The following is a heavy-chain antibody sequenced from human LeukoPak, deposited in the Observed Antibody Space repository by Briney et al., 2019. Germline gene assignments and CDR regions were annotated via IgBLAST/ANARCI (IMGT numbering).Heavy chain of an antibody. CDR2: IKSKTDGGTT. Sequence: GGSLRLSCAASGFTFSNAWMSGVRQAPGRGLEGVGRIKSKTDGGTTDYAAPVQGRFTISIDDSKNTLYLQMNSLKTEDAAVYYCTTPVDTAMVYFDYWGQGTLVTVSS. D-gene: IGHD5-18*01. CDR1: GFTFSNAW. V-gene: IGHV3-15*01. CDR3: TTPVDTAMVYFDY. J-gene: IGHJ4*02.